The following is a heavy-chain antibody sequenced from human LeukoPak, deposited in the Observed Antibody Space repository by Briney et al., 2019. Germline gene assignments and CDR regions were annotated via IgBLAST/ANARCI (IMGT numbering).Heavy chain of an antibody. Sequence: GGSLRLSCAASGFTFSNAWMTWVRQAPGKGLEWVGRIKSKTDGGTTDYAAPVKGRFAISRDDSKNTLYLQMNSLKTEDTAVYYCTREAVTANGYFDYWGQGTLVTVSS. V-gene: IGHV3-15*01. D-gene: IGHD2-21*02. CDR2: IKSKTDGGTT. J-gene: IGHJ4*02. CDR1: GFTFSNAW. CDR3: TREAVTANGYFDY.